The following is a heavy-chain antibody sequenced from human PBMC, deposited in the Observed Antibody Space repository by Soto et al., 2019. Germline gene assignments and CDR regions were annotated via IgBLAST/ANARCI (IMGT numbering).Heavy chain of an antibody. D-gene: IGHD2-8*01. V-gene: IGHV6-1*01. CDR3: ARLIGNSWLDS. CDR2: TYYRSKWFN. Sequence: PSQTLSLTCAVSGDSVSTNSATWYWIRQSPSRGLEWLGRTYYRSKWFNDYAVSVKGRISINPDTSNNQFSLQLNSVTPDDTAVYYRARLIGNSWLDSWGQGTLVTVSS. J-gene: IGHJ5*01. CDR1: GDSVSTNSAT.